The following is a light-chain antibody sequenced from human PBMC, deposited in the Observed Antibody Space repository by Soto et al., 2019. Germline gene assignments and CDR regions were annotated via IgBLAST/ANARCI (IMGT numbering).Light chain of an antibody. V-gene: IGLV1-51*01. CDR2: DDN. J-gene: IGLJ1*01. Sequence: QSVLTQPPSVSAAPGQKVTISCSGSSSNIGGNSVSWYQQLPGTAPTLLIYDDNKRPSGIPDRFSVSKSGTSATLGITGFQTGDEADYYCGSWDSSLSAYVFGTGTKVTVL. CDR1: SSNIGGNS. CDR3: GSWDSSLSAYV.